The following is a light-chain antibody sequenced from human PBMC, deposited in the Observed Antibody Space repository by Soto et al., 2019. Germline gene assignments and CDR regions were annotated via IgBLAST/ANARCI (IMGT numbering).Light chain of an antibody. V-gene: IGLV2-8*01. CDR2: EVT. CDR3: SSYAGGKNFYV. Sequence: QSVLTQPPSASGSPGQTVTISCTGTSSDVGRYDYVSWYQQRPGEAPKLIIYEVTKRPSGVPDRFSGSKSGNTASLTVSGLQAEDEADYHCSSYAGGKNFYVFGSGTKLTVL. CDR1: SSDVGRYDY. J-gene: IGLJ1*01.